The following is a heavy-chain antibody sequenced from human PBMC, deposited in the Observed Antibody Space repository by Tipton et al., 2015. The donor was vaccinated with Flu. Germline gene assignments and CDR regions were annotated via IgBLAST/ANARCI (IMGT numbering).Heavy chain of an antibody. CDR1: GFSFSFYG. CDR3: AKDRNGEGYFDY. D-gene: IGHD1-14*01. CDR2: IWYDGTNK. Sequence: SLRLSCAASGFSFSFYGMHWVRQAPGKGLEWVSLIWYDGTNKYYADSVRGRFTISRDNSKNTVYLQMTSLGAEDTAMYYCAKDRNGEGYFDYWGLGSLVPVSS. J-gene: IGHJ4*02. V-gene: IGHV3-33*06.